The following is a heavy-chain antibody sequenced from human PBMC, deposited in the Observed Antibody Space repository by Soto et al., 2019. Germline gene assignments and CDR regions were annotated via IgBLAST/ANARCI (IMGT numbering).Heavy chain of an antibody. V-gene: IGHV3-9*01. Sequence: GGSLRLSCAASGFSFENYAMHWVRQAPGKGLEWVSGISWNRGTIGYADSVKGRFTITRDNAKNSLYLQMNSLRAEDTALYFCAKDKLNSNYEYYFDSWGQGTLVTVSS. CDR2: ISWNRGTI. D-gene: IGHD4-4*01. J-gene: IGHJ4*02. CDR3: AKDKLNSNYEYYFDS. CDR1: GFSFENYA.